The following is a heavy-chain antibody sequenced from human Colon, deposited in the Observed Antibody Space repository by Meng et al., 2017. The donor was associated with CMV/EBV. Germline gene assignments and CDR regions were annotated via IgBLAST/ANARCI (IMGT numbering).Heavy chain of an antibody. CDR3: AREKVGQGAFDI. D-gene: IGHD1-26*01. CDR2: VSGRGGTT. CDR1: GFTFSSYA. Sequence: GESLKISCAASGFTFSSYAMTWVRQAPGKGLEWVAGVSGRGGTTNYADSVKGRFTISRDNANNTLYLQLNSLRAEDTAVYYCAREKVGQGAFDIWGQGTKVTVSS. V-gene: IGHV3-23*01. J-gene: IGHJ3*02.